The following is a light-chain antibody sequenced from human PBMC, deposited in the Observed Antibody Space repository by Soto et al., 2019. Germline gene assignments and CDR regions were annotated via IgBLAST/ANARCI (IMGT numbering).Light chain of an antibody. J-gene: IGLJ2*01. CDR1: SSDVGGYNY. Sequence: QSALTQPASVSGSPGQSITISCTGASSDVGGYNYVSWYQQHPGKVPKLMIYEVSNRPSGVSNRFSGSKSGNTASLTISGLQAEEEADYYCSSYTSSSTLVVFGGGTKVTVL. V-gene: IGLV2-14*01. CDR3: SSYTSSSTLVV. CDR2: EVS.